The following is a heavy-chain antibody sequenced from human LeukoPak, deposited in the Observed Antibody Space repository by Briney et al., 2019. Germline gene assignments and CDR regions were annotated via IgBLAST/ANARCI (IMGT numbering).Heavy chain of an antibody. Sequence: GRSLRLSCAASGFTFSSYAMHWVRQAPGKGPEWVAFIRYDGSNKYYADSVRGRFTISRDNSKNTLLLQMSSLRAEDTAVYHCVKEYGNALFTGDYFDYWGQGTLVTVSS. CDR3: VKEYGNALFTGDYFDY. D-gene: IGHD1-1*01. CDR2: IRYDGSNK. CDR1: GFTFSSYA. J-gene: IGHJ4*02. V-gene: IGHV3-30*02.